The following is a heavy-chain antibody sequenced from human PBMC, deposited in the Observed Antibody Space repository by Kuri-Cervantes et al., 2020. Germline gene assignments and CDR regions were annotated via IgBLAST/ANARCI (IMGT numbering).Heavy chain of an antibody. D-gene: IGHD5-18*01. CDR1: GDTFTSYA. Sequence: ASVKVSCKASGDTFTSYAMHWVRQAPGQGLEWMGWINAGNGDTKYSQKFRDRVAITRDASATTAYLELSSLRSEDTAVYYCARVHGYSYGQGLDYWGQGTLVTVSS. CDR2: INAGNGDT. CDR3: ARVHGYSYGQGLDY. J-gene: IGHJ4*02. V-gene: IGHV1-3*01.